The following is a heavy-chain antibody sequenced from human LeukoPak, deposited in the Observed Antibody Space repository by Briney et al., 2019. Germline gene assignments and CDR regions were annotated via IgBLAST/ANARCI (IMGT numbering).Heavy chain of an antibody. Sequence: GSLRLSCAASGFTFSSYAMNWVRQAPGKGLEWIGEVNHAESSSYNLSLKSRLTMSVDASKNQFSLRLNSVTAADTAVYYCARVNLNWKYAPSNYFDPWGQGTLVIVSS. CDR1: GFTFSSYA. V-gene: IGHV4-34*01. CDR2: VNHAESS. CDR3: ARVNLNWKYAPSNYFDP. D-gene: IGHD2-2*01. J-gene: IGHJ5*02.